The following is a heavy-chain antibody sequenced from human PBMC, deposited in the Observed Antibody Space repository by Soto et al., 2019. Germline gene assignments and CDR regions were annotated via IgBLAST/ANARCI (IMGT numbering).Heavy chain of an antibody. V-gene: IGHV1-8*01. CDR3: ARLPSSVLYYYYYMDV. D-gene: IGHD6-6*01. CDR1: GYTFTSYD. J-gene: IGHJ6*03. CDR2: MNPNSGNT. Sequence: GASVKVSCKASGYTFTSYDINWVRQATGQGLEWMGWMNPNSGNTGYAQKFQGRVTMTRNTSISTAYMELSSLRSEDTAVYYCARLPSSVLYYYYYMDVWGKGTTVTVSS.